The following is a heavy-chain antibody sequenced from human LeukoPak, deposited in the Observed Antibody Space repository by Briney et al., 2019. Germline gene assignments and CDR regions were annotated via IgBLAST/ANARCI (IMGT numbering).Heavy chain of an antibody. CDR3: ARHSPPPYSYDSSGYYPTH. V-gene: IGHV5-51*01. Sequence: GESLKISCKGSGYSFTIYWIGWGRQMPGKGLERMGIIYPGDSDTRYSPSFQGQVTISADKSISTAYLQWSSLKASDTAMYYCARHSPPPYSYDSSGYYPTHWGQGTLVTVSS. CDR1: GYSFTIYW. CDR2: IYPGDSDT. J-gene: IGHJ4*02. D-gene: IGHD3-22*01.